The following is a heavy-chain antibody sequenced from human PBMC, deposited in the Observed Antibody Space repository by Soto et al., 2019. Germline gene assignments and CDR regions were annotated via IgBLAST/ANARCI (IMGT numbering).Heavy chain of an antibody. D-gene: IGHD6-13*01. J-gene: IGHJ4*02. V-gene: IGHV4-59*08. Sequence: SETLSLTCTVSGGSISSYYWSWIRQPPGKGLEWIGYIYYSGSTNYNPSLKSRVTISVDTSKNQFSLKLSSVTAADTAVYYCARERIAAAGPYFDYWGQGTLVTVSS. CDR3: ARERIAAAGPYFDY. CDR1: GGSISSYY. CDR2: IYYSGST.